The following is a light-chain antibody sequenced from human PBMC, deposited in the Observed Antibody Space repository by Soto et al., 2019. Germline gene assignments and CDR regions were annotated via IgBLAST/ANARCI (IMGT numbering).Light chain of an antibody. V-gene: IGKV3-20*01. J-gene: IGKJ4*01. Sequence: EIVLTQSPGTLSLSPGERATLSCRASQGVSSSYLAWYQQKPGQPPRLLIYGASSRATGITDRFSGSGSGTDFTLTITRLEPEYFAVYYCQHYRTSFGGGPKVEIK. CDR2: GAS. CDR1: QGVSSSY. CDR3: QHYRTS.